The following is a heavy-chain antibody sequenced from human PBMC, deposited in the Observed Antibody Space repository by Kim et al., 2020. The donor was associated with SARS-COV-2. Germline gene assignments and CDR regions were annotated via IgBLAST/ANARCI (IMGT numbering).Heavy chain of an antibody. D-gene: IGHD2-15*01. Sequence: SETLSLTCAVSGGSISSGGYSWSWIRQPPGKGLEWIGYIYHSGSTYYNPSLKSRVTISVDRSKNQFSLKLSSVTAADTAVYYCARVLGLGSSWFDPWGQGTLVTVSS. V-gene: IGHV4-30-2*01. CDR1: GGSISSGGYS. CDR2: IYHSGST. J-gene: IGHJ5*02. CDR3: ARVLGLGSSWFDP.